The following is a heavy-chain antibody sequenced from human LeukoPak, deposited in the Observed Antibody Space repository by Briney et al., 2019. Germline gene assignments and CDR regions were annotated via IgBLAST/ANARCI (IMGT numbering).Heavy chain of an antibody. J-gene: IGHJ6*02. CDR1: GYTFTSYA. Sequence: ASVKVSCKASGYTFTSYAINWARQAPGQGLEWMGWINTNTGDPTYAQGFTGRFVFSLDTSVGTAYLQINSLKAEDTAVYFCARDPIGTYGYYYYGMDVWGQGTTVTGS. CDR3: ARDPIGTYGYYYYGMDV. D-gene: IGHD1-26*01. V-gene: IGHV7-4-1*02. CDR2: INTNTGDP.